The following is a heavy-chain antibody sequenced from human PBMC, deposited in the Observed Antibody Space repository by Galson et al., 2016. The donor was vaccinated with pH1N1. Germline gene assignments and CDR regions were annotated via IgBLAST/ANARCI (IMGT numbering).Heavy chain of an antibody. CDR2: IYPGDSAT. CDR3: ARIGSDDPIYYYYMDV. Sequence: QSGAEVKKPGESLKISCKGSGYSFTSYWIAWVRQMPGKGLEWMGIIYPGDSATRYSPSFQGQVTISADKSINTAYLQWSSLKASDTAMYYCARIGSDDPIYYYYMDVWGKGTTVTVSS. J-gene: IGHJ6*03. D-gene: IGHD2-21*01. CDR1: GYSFTSYW. V-gene: IGHV5-51*01.